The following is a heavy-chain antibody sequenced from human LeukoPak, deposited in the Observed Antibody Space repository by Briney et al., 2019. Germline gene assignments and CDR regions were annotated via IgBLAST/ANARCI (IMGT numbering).Heavy chain of an antibody. Sequence: SQTLSITCTASGNSISSGDYYWSWIRQPAGKGLEWIGRIYTRGSTTYNPSLKSRVTISGDTSENQFSLRLSSVTAADTAVYYCARASYSYDISGWVPFDYWGQGTLVTVSS. D-gene: IGHD3-22*01. CDR2: IYTRGST. V-gene: IGHV4-61*02. CDR3: ARASYSYDISGWVPFDY. CDR1: GNSISSGDYY. J-gene: IGHJ4*02.